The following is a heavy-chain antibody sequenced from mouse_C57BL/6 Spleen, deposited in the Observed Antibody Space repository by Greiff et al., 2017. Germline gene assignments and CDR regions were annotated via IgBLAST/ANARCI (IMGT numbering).Heavy chain of an antibody. Sequence: VQLQQSGPGLVQPSQSLSITCTVSGFSLTSYGVHWVRQSPGKGLEWLGVIWRGGSTDYNAAFMSRLSITKDNSKRQVFFKMNSLQADDTAIYSCAKKYGSSYDYAMDYWGPGTSVTVSS. J-gene: IGHJ4*01. D-gene: IGHD1-1*01. V-gene: IGHV2-5*01. CDR3: AKKYGSSYDYAMDY. CDR2: IWRGGST. CDR1: GFSLTSYG.